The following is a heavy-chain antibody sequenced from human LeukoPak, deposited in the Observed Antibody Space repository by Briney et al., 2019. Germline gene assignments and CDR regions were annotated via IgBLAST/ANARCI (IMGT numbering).Heavy chain of an antibody. CDR2: IFYSGST. CDR1: DGSFSGYY. CDR3: ARSGWGSTWYYFDS. J-gene: IGHJ4*02. D-gene: IGHD6-13*01. V-gene: IGHV4-34*12. Sequence: SETLSLTCAVYDGSFSGYYWSWIRQPPGKGLEWIGNIFYSGSTYYSPSLKSRVTISLDTSRNQFSLKLNSVTAADTAVYFCARSGWGSTWYYFDSWGQGALVTVSS.